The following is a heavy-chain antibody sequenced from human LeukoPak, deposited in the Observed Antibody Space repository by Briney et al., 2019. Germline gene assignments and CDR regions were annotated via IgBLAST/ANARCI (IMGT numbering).Heavy chain of an antibody. CDR1: GFTFSSYD. CDR3: ARVRRTDYHWQDYFDY. V-gene: IGHV3-13*01. D-gene: IGHD4-11*01. J-gene: IGHJ4*02. CDR2: IGAGGDT. Sequence: GGSLRLSCAASGFTFSSYDMHWVRQGTGEGLEWVSAIGAGGDTYYPDSVKGRFTISRDNAKNSLYLQMNSLRAGDTAVHYCARVRRTDYHWQDYFDYWGQGTLVTVSS.